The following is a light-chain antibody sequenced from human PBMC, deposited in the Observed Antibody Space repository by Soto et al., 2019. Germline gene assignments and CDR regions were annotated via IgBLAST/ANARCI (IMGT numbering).Light chain of an antibody. CDR1: QSLLHSNGYNY. CDR3: MQALQTPGLT. J-gene: IGKJ4*01. Sequence: DIVMTQSPLSLPVTPGEPASISCRSSQSLLHSNGYNYLDWYLQKPGQSPQLLIYLGSNRASGVTDRVSGSGSGTDFTLKISRVEAEDVGVYYCMQALQTPGLTFGGGTKVEIK. CDR2: LGS. V-gene: IGKV2-28*01.